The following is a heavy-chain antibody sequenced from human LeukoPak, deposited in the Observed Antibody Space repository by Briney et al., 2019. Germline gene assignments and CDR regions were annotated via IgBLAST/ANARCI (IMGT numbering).Heavy chain of an antibody. Sequence: PGGSLRLSCAASGFTFSSYAMHWVRQAPGKGLEYVSAISSNGGSTYYANSVKGRFTISRDNSKNTLYLQMGSLRAEDMAVYYCARAPWGMATPELDYWGQGTLVTVSS. J-gene: IGHJ4*02. CDR2: ISSNGGST. D-gene: IGHD5-24*01. CDR1: GFTFSSYA. V-gene: IGHV3-64*01. CDR3: ARAPWGMATPELDY.